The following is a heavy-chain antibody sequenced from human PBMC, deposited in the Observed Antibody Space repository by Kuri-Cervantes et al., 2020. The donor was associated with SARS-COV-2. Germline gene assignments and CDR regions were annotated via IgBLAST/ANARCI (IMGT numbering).Heavy chain of an antibody. CDR2: MSYDGGKI. D-gene: IGHD1-14*01. J-gene: IGHJ6*04. CDR1: GFSFSTYA. Sequence: GGSLRLSCAASGFSFSTYAMHWVRQAPGKGLEWVAGMSYDGGKIYYADSLKGRFTISRDNSKNTLYVQMVSLRPEDTAVYYCAREPTINRSDIGNSLGVWGKGTAVTVSS. V-gene: IGHV3-30*04. CDR3: AREPTINRSDIGNSLGV.